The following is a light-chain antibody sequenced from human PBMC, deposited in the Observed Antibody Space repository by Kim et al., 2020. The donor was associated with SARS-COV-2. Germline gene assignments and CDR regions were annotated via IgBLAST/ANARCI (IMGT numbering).Light chain of an antibody. V-gene: IGKV3-15*01. CDR1: QSVSSN. CDR2: GAS. J-gene: IGKJ1*01. CDR3: QQCYNWPPWT. Sequence: SPGERATLSCRASQSVSSNIAWYQQKPGQAPRLLIYGASTRATGIPARVSGSGSGTEFTLTISSLQSEDFAVYYCQQCYNWPPWTFGQGTKVDIK.